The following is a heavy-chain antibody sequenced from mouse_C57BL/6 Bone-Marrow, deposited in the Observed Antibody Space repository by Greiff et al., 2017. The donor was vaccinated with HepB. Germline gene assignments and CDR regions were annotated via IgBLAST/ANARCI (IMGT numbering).Heavy chain of an antibody. CDR1: GYTFPSYW. CDR3: ARGGNYSAMEY. J-gene: IGHJ4*01. Sequence: QVQLKQSWAELVMPGASVKLSCKASGYTFPSYWMHWVKQRPGQGLEWIGEIDPSDSYTNYNQKFKGKSTLTVDKSSSTAYMQLSSLTSEDSAVYYCARGGNYSAMEYWGQGTSVTVSS. CDR2: IDPSDSYT. D-gene: IGHD2-1*01. V-gene: IGHV1-69*01.